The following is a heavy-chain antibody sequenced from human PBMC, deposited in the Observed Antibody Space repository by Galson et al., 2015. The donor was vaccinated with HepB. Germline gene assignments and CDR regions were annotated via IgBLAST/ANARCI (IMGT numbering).Heavy chain of an antibody. D-gene: IGHD1-20*01. J-gene: IGHJ3*02. CDR3: ARRAITGTDSFDI. CDR1: GFPVSSYY. Sequence: SLRLSCAASGFPVSSYYMSWVRQAPGKGLEWVSLIYSGGSTDYADPVKGRFTISRESFKNTLYLKMNSLRAEDTAVYYCARRAITGTDSFDIWGRGTVVTVSS. V-gene: IGHV3-53*01. CDR2: IYSGGST.